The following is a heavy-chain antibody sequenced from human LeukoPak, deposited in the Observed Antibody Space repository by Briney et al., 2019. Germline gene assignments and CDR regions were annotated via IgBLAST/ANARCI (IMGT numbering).Heavy chain of an antibody. D-gene: IGHD5-18*01. CDR2: IKQDGSEK. Sequence: PGGSLRLSCAASGFTFSSYWMSWVRQAPGKGLEWVANIKQDGSEKYYVDSVKGRFTISRDNSKNTIYLQMNSLTADDTAMYYCARDFGYSYGYFDSWGQGTLLTVSS. V-gene: IGHV3-7*01. J-gene: IGHJ4*02. CDR3: ARDFGYSYGYFDS. CDR1: GFTFSSYW.